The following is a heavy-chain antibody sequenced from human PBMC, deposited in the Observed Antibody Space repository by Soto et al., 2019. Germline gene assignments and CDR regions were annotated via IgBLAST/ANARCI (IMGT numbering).Heavy chain of an antibody. D-gene: IGHD2-15*01. J-gene: IGHJ3*02. CDR3: AREPRYCRGGSCSITGDAYDI. V-gene: IGHV3-66*01. CDR1: GFIVSDTY. CDR2: ISNRGDT. Sequence: EVQLVESGGGLVQPGGSLRLSCTASGFIVSDTYVNWVRQAPGKGLEWVSVISNRGDTHYADSVRGRFSLSRDISDNTLHLQINNLRDEDTAVYYCAREPRYCRGGSCSITGDAYDIWGQGTMVTVSS.